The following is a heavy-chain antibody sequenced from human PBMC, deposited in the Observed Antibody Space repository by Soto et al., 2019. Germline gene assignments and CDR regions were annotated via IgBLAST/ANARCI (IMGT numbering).Heavy chain of an antibody. D-gene: IGHD4-17*01. CDR3: ARQRTPVSDDALDI. CDR1: GGSISSYY. J-gene: IGHJ3*02. Sequence: SRTPALTCTVSGGSISSYYWGWILQPPQKGLEWSGSISHSGNSGSTYYNPSLKSRVTISGDTSKNQFSLRLTSVTAADTAVYYCARQRTPVSDDALDIWRQGTTVTVSS. V-gene: IGHV4-59*08. CDR2: ISHSGNSGST.